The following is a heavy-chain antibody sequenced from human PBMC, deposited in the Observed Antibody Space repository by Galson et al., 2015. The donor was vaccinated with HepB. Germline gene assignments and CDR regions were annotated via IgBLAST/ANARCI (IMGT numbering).Heavy chain of an antibody. CDR2: IYYSGST. D-gene: IGHD1-26*01. V-gene: IGHV4-59*01. Sequence: QVQLQESGPGLVKPSETLSLTCTVSGGSISSYYWSWIRQPPGKGLEWIGYIYYSGSTNYNPSLKSRVTISVDTSKNQFSLKLSSVTAADTAVYYCARSDDSGSYYWQLQRAFDIWDQGTMVTVSS. CDR3: ARSDDSGSYYWQLQRAFDI. CDR1: GGSISSYY. J-gene: IGHJ3*02.